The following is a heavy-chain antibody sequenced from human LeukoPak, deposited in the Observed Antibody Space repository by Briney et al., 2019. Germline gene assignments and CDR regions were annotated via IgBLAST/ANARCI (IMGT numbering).Heavy chain of an antibody. CDR3: AKDLHPARTDGYYFDY. CDR2: ISYDANNK. Sequence: PGGSLRLSCAASAFTLSSYGMHWVHQAPGKGLEWVAVISYDANNKYYADSVKGRFTISRDNSKNTLYVQMNSLRAEGTAVYYCAKDLHPARTDGYYFDYWGQGTLVTVSS. D-gene: IGHD5-24*01. CDR1: AFTLSSYG. J-gene: IGHJ4*02. V-gene: IGHV3-30*18.